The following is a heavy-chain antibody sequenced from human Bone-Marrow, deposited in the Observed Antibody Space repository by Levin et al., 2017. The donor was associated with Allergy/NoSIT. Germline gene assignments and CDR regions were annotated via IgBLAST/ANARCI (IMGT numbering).Heavy chain of an antibody. J-gene: IGHJ4*02. V-gene: IGHV3-23*01. D-gene: IGHD2-2*01. CDR2: ITAGDGST. CDR3: ARRGSAAVMTSGHVYFDY. CDR1: GFTLSRTA. Sequence: GGSLRLSCAVSGFTLSRTAMSWVRQTPGKGLEWVSGITAGDGSTYYADSVKGRFTISRDNSKSTLYLQMNSLRAEDTAVYFCARRGSAAVMTSGHVYFDYWGQGTLVTVSS.